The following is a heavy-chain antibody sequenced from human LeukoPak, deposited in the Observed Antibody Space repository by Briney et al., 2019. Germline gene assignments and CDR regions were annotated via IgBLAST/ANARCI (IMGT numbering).Heavy chain of an antibody. CDR2: IYSSGST. CDR1: GGSISKYY. J-gene: IGHJ4*02. D-gene: IGHD3-22*01. V-gene: IGHV4-59*08. CDR3: ARHRVQYYYDSSGYPNFDY. Sequence: PSETLSLTCTVSGGSISKYYWSWIRQPPGKGLEWIGYIYSSGSTKYNPSLKSPITISVDTSKNQFSLKLSSVTAADTAVYYCARHRVQYYYDSSGYPNFDYWGQGTLVTVSS.